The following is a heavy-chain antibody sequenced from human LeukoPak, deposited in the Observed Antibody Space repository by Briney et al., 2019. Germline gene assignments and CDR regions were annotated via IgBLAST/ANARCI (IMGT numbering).Heavy chain of an antibody. V-gene: IGHV3-23*01. CDR1: GLTFSSYA. Sequence: PGGSLRLSCAASGLTFSSYAMSWVRQAPGKGLEWVSAISGSGGSTYYADSVKGRFTISRDNFKNTLYLQMNSLRAEDTAVYYCAKDLSYSSGWYGVYYFDYWGQGTLVTVSS. D-gene: IGHD6-19*01. CDR3: AKDLSYSSGWYGVYYFDY. J-gene: IGHJ4*02. CDR2: ISGSGGST.